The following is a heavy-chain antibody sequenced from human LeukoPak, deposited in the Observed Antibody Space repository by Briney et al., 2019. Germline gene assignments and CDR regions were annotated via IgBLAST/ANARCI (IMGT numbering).Heavy chain of an antibody. J-gene: IGHJ4*02. CDR3: ARAGDSSGYEYYFDY. CDR2: IYYSGST. D-gene: IGHD3-22*01. CDR1: GGSISSSSYY. Sequence: SETLSLTCTVSGGSISSSSYYWGWIRQPPGKGLEWIGSIYYSGSTYYNPSLKSRVTISVDTSKNQFSLKLSSVTAADTAVYYCARAGDSSGYEYYFDYWGQGTLVTVSS. V-gene: IGHV4-39*07.